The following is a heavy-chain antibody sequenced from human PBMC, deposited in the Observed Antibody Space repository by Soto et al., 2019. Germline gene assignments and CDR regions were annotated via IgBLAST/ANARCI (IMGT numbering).Heavy chain of an antibody. CDR1: GYTFINHD. Sequence: QVQLVQSGAEVKKPGASVKVSCKASGYTFINHDINWVRQAPGQGLEWMGWMNAETGNAGYAQIFQGRVTMTRDTSIKTAYMELSSLTSEDTAVYFCARGSGAGGLDWFDPWGQGTLVTVSS. J-gene: IGHJ5*02. CDR2: MNAETGNA. CDR3: ARGSGAGGLDWFDP. V-gene: IGHV1-8*01. D-gene: IGHD6-25*01.